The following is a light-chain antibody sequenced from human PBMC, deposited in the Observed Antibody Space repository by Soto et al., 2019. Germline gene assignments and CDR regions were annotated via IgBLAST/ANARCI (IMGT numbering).Light chain of an antibody. CDR3: SSYTSSSTYV. CDR2: EVA. CDR1: SSDVGNYKY. V-gene: IGLV2-14*01. Sequence: QSALTQPASVSGSPGQSITISCTGTSSDVGNYKYVSWYQHHPGKAPKLLIYEVANRPSGISDRFSASKSGNTASLTISGLQAEDEADYSCSSYTSSSTYVFGTGTKVTVL. J-gene: IGLJ1*01.